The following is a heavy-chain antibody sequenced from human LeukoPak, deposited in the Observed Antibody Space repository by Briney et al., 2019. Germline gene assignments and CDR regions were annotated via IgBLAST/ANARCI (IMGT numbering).Heavy chain of an antibody. D-gene: IGHD3-10*01. J-gene: IGHJ4*02. CDR3: AREPIYGSGPGDY. CDR2: ISSSGSTI. Sequence: PGGPLRLSCAASGFTFSSYEMNWVRQAPGKGLEWVSYISSSGSTIYYADSVKGRFTISRDNAKNSLYLQMNSLRAEDTAVYYCAREPIYGSGPGDYWGQGTLVTVSS. CDR1: GFTFSSYE. V-gene: IGHV3-48*03.